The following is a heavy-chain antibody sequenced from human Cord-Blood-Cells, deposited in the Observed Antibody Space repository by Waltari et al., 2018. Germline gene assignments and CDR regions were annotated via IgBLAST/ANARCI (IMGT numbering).Heavy chain of an antibody. D-gene: IGHD6-19*01. Sequence: QVQLQQWGAGLLKPSETLSLTCAVYGGSFSGYYWSWIRQPPGKGLEWIGEINHSGNTNYNPSLKSRVTISVDTSKNQFSLKLSSVTAADTAVYYCARDIAVAGTGDWGQGTLVTVSS. CDR2: INHSGNT. V-gene: IGHV4-34*01. CDR3: ARDIAVAGTGD. J-gene: IGHJ4*02. CDR1: GGSFSGYY.